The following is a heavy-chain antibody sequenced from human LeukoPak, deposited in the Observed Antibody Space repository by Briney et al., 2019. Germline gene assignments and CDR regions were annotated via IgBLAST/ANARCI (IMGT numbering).Heavy chain of an antibody. CDR3: AREGDSSSVGWFDP. CDR2: IYHSGRT. D-gene: IGHD6-13*01. CDR1: GYSISSGYY. Sequence: PSETLSLTCTVSGYSISSGYYWGWIRQPPGKGLEWIGSIYHSGRTYYNPPLKSRVTISVDTSKNQFSLKLGSVTAADTAVYYCAREGDSSSVGWFDPWGQGTLVTVSS. V-gene: IGHV4-38-2*02. J-gene: IGHJ5*02.